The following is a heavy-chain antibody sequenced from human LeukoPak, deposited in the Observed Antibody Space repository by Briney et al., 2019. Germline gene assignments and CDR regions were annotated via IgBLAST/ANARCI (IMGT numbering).Heavy chain of an antibody. CDR1: GYSFTSYW. J-gene: IGHJ6*02. V-gene: IGHV5-10-1*01. CDR2: IDPSDSYT. D-gene: IGHD4-17*01. CDR3: ATVTTIYYYYGMDV. Sequence: GESLKISCKGSGYSFTSYWITWVRQMPGKGLGWMGRIDPSDSYTNYSPSFQGHVTISADKSISTAYLQWSSLKASDTAMYYCATVTTIYYYYGMDVWGQGTTVTVSS.